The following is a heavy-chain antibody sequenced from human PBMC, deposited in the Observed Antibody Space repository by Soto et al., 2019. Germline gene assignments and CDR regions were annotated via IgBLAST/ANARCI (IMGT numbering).Heavy chain of an antibody. CDR2: INHSGST. Sequence: PSETLSLTCAVYGGSFSGYYWSWIRQPPGKGLEWIGEINHSGSTNYNTSLKSRVTISVDTSKNQFSLKLSSVTAADTAVYYCAKSKKYYYDSSGQRAPFDYWGQGTLVTVSS. D-gene: IGHD3-22*01. V-gene: IGHV4-34*01. J-gene: IGHJ4*02. CDR3: AKSKKYYYDSSGQRAPFDY. CDR1: GGSFSGYY.